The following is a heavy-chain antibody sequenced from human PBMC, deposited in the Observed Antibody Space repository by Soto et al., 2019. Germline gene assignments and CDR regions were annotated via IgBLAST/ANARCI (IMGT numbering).Heavy chain of an antibody. CDR2: ISGSGGST. Sequence: GKGLEWVSAISGSGGSTYYADSVKGRFTISRDNSENTLYLQMNSLRAEDTAVYYCAYHAGDGTRFCSTGMAFLLNGSTDP. CDR3: AYHAGDGTRFCSTGMAFLLNGSTDP. J-gene: IGHJ5*02. V-gene: IGHV3-23*01. D-gene: IGHD3-3*01.